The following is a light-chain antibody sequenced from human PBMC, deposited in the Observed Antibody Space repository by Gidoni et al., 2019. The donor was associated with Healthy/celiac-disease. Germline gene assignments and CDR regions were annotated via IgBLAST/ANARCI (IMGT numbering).Light chain of an antibody. J-gene: IGKJ2*01. V-gene: IGKV3-20*01. CDR2: GAS. Sequence: EIVLTQSPGTLSLSPGERATLSCRASQSVSSSYLAWYQQKPGQAPRLLIYGASSRATGIPARFRGSGSGTDFTLTISRLEPEDFAVYYCQQYGSSPPMYTFGQGTKLEIK. CDR1: QSVSSSY. CDR3: QQYGSSPPMYT.